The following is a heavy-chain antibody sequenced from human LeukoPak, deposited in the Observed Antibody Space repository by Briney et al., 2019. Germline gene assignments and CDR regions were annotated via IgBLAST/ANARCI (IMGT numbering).Heavy chain of an antibody. CDR2: IIPILGIA. CDR3: ATGAYYYDSSGPRAFDI. J-gene: IGHJ3*02. V-gene: IGHV1-69*04. Sequence: SVKVSCKASGGTFSSYAISWVRQAPGQGLEWMGRIIPILGIANYAQKFQGRVTITADKSTSTAYMELGSLRSEDTAVYYCATGAYYYDSSGPRAFDIWGQGTMVTVSS. D-gene: IGHD3-22*01. CDR1: GGTFSSYA.